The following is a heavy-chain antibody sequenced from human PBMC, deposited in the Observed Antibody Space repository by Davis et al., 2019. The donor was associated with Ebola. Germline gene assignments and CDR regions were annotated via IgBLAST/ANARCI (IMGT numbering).Heavy chain of an antibody. CDR2: ASHDGSTT. J-gene: IGHJ4*02. V-gene: IGHV3-30*04. CDR3: AKSGVAYDSSGYYDY. D-gene: IGHD3-22*01. Sequence: GESLKISCVASGFTFSNYAMHWVRQTPDKGLEWVAVASHDGSTTYYEDSVKGRFTISRDNSKNTLYLQMNSLRAEDTAVYYCAKSGVAYDSSGYYDYWGQGTLVTVSS. CDR1: GFTFSNYA.